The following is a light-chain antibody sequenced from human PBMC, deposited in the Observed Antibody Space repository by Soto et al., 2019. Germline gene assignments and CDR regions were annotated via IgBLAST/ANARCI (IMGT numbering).Light chain of an antibody. CDR2: TNN. J-gene: IGLJ1*01. Sequence: QSFLTQPPSASGTPGQTVTVSCSGSTSDIGTNAVNWFQHVPGTAPRLLIYTNNQRPSGVPDRFSGSKSGTSASLDISGLQSEDEATYYCATWHDSFYVFGTGTKVTVL. CDR1: TSDIGTNA. V-gene: IGLV1-44*01. CDR3: ATWHDSFYV.